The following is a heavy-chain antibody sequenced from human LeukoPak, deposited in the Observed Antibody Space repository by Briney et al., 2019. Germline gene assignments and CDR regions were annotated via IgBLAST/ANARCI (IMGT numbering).Heavy chain of an antibody. CDR2: INPNSGGT. J-gene: IGHJ3*02. CDR3: ARVIYYYDSSGYGALDAFDI. D-gene: IGHD3-22*01. Sequence: ASVKVSCKASGYTFTGYYMHWVRQAPGQGLEWMGWINPNSGGTNYAQKFQGRVTMTRDTSISTAYMELRSLRSDDTAVYYCARVIYYYDSSGYGALDAFDIWGQGTMVTVSS. V-gene: IGHV1-2*02. CDR1: GYTFTGYY.